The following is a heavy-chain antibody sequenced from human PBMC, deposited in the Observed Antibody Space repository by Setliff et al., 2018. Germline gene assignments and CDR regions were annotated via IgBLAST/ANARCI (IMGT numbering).Heavy chain of an antibody. D-gene: IGHD1-26*01. CDR2: VNHSGST. V-gene: IGHV4-34*01. Sequence: LSLTCAVYRGSFSGYYWSWIRQPPGKGLEWIGEVNHSGSTNYNPSLKSRVTISVDTSKNQFSLNLSSVTAADTAVYYCARGPRYSGSYYVNYWGQGTLVTVSS. CDR1: RGSFSGYY. CDR3: ARGPRYSGSYYVNY. J-gene: IGHJ4*02.